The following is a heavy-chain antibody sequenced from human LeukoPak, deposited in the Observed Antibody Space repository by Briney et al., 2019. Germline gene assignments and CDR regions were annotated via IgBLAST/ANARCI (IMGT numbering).Heavy chain of an antibody. D-gene: IGHD1-26*01. CDR2: TYYRSRWSN. CDR3: ARDSIHGSYHFFDS. J-gene: IGHJ4*02. CDR1: GDSVSSNSAT. Sequence: SQTLSLTCVMSGDSVSSNSATWNWIRQSPSRGLEWLGRTYYRSRWSNDYAASVKSRITTNPDTSKNQLSLQLNSVTPEDTAVYYCARDSIHGSYHFFDSWGQGTLVTVSS. V-gene: IGHV6-1*01.